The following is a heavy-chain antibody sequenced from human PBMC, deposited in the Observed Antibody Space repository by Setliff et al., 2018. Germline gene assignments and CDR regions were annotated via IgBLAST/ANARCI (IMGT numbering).Heavy chain of an antibody. D-gene: IGHD5-18*01. V-gene: IGHV4-59*01. CDR3: VRDRTAYSYGLDV. J-gene: IGHJ6*02. CDR1: GDSISSYY. CDR2: SNHGGST. Sequence: PSETLSLTCTVSGDSISSYYWSWIRQPPGKGLEWIGESNHGGSTSYHPSLKSRVTMSVDTSKNQFALNLRSVTAADTAVYYCVRDRTAYSYGLDVWGQGTTVTVSS.